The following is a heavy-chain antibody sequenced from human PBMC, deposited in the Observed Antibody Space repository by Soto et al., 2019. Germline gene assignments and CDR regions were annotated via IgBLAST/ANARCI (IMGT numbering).Heavy chain of an antibody. J-gene: IGHJ4*02. CDR2: ISSSSSYI. Sequence: EVQLVESGGGLVQPGGSLRLSCAASGFTFSSYSMNWVRQAPGKGLEWVSSISSSSSYIYYADSVKGRFTISRDNAKNSLYLQMNSLRAEDTAVYYCARDNARGDYSIDSWGQGTLVTVSS. CDR1: GFTFSSYS. V-gene: IGHV3-21*01. CDR3: ARDNARGDYSIDS. D-gene: IGHD4-17*01.